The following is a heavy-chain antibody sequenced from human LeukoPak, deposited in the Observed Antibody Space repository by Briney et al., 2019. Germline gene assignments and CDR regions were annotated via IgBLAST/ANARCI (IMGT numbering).Heavy chain of an antibody. CDR3: ADITWTRGQSFDN. V-gene: IGHV3-23*01. J-gene: IGHJ4*02. CDR1: GFTFRSYV. Sequence: PGGSLRLSCAASGFTFRSYVMSWVRQAPGKGLEWVSVISGSGDTTYYADSVKGRFTVSRDNSMNTLYLQMNSLRADDTAVYYCADITWTRGQSFDNWGQGTLVTVSA. D-gene: IGHD2-15*01. CDR2: ISGSGDTT.